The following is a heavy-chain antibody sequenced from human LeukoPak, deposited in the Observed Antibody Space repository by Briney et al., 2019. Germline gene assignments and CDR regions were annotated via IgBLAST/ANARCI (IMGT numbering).Heavy chain of an antibody. V-gene: IGHV3-66*01. Sequence: GGSLRLSCAASGFTVSSNYMSWVRQAPGKGLEWVSVIYSGGSTYYADSVKGRFTISRDNSKNTLYLQMNSLRAEVTAVYYCARDYDFWSGPLDYWGQGTLVTVSS. D-gene: IGHD3-3*01. CDR3: ARDYDFWSGPLDY. J-gene: IGHJ4*02. CDR1: GFTVSSNY. CDR2: IYSGGST.